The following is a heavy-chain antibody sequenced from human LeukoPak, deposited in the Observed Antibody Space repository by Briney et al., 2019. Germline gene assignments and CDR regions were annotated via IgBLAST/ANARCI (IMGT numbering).Heavy chain of an antibody. CDR1: GFTISSNY. Sequence: GGSLRLSRAASGFTISSNYLSWVRQAPGKGLVWISALHGGGHTFYAYSVRGRFTISRYISKNTLYLQMNDLGAEDTALYYCVRGLSGVSSWYFDLWGRGTLVSVSS. CDR3: VRGLSGVSSWYFDL. CDR2: LHGGGHT. J-gene: IGHJ2*01. D-gene: IGHD7-27*01. V-gene: IGHV3-53*01.